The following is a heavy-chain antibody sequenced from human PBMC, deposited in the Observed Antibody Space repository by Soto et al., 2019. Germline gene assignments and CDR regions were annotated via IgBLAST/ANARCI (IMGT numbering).Heavy chain of an antibody. Sequence: EVQLVETGGGLIQPGGSLRLSCAASGFTVSSNYMSWVRQAPGKGLEWVSVIYSGGSTYYADSVKGRFTISRDNSKNTVYLQMNSLRAEDTAVYYCARVQQGLVLHYYYYGMDVWGQGTTVTVSS. V-gene: IGHV3-53*02. CDR2: IYSGGST. CDR3: ARVQQGLVLHYYYYGMDV. D-gene: IGHD6-19*01. CDR1: GFTVSSNY. J-gene: IGHJ6*02.